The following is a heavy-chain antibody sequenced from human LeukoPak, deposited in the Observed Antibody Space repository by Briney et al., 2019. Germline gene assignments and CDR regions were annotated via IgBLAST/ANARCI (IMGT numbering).Heavy chain of an antibody. CDR2: ISGGGVIT. D-gene: IGHD3-22*01. CDR3: AKHLDSSGQKFDY. J-gene: IGHJ4*02. V-gene: IGHV3-23*01. Sequence: PGGSLRLSCAASGFTFSSYAMSWVRQAPGKGLEWVSSISGGGVITYYADSVKGRFTISRDNPKNTLHLQMNSLRADDTAVYYCAKHLDSSGQKFDYWGQGTLVTVSS. CDR1: GFTFSSYA.